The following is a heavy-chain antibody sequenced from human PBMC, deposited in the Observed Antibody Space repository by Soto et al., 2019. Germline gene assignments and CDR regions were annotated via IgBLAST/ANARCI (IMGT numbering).Heavy chain of an antibody. CDR3: ARGPSFGR. J-gene: IGHJ4*02. CDR1: GCSISSGGYS. D-gene: IGHD3-16*01. CDR2: MYHSGST. V-gene: IGHV4-30-2*01. Sequence: PSETLSLTCAVSGCSISSGGYSWSWIRHPPGKGLEWIGYMYHSGSTYYNPSLKSRVTISIDRSKNQFSLKLSSVTAADTPVYYCARGPSFGRWCPGTLVTVSS.